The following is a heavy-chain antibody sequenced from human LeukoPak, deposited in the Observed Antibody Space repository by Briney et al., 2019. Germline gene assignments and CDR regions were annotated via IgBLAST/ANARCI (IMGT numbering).Heavy chain of an antibody. D-gene: IGHD6-19*01. Sequence: GGSLRLSCAASGFTFDDYGMSWVRQAPGTGLEWVAGINWNGGSTGYADSVKGRFTISRDNAKNSLYLQMNSLRAEDTALYYCARDRYSSGWMTFDGWGQGTLVTVSS. CDR2: INWNGGST. J-gene: IGHJ4*02. CDR1: GFTFDDYG. CDR3: ARDRYSSGWMTFDG. V-gene: IGHV3-20*04.